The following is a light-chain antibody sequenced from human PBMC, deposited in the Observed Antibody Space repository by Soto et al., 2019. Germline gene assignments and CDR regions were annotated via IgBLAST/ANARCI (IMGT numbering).Light chain of an antibody. CDR2: SNS. CDR1: SSNIGGNT. V-gene: IGLV1-44*01. Sequence: QAVVTQPPSASGTPGQRVTFSCSGSSSNIGGNTVSWFQHLPRTAPKLLIFSNSQRPSGVPDRFSGAKSGTSASLAISGLQSEDEANYYCAIWDDGLSAYVFGTGTKLTVL. J-gene: IGLJ1*01. CDR3: AIWDDGLSAYV.